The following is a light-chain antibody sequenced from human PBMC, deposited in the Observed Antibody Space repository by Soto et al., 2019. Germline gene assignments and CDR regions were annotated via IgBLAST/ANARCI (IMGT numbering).Light chain of an antibody. CDR2: DAS. CDR3: QQRSDWPPQIT. J-gene: IGKJ5*01. CDR1: QTVFNY. Sequence: EIVLTQSPATLSLPPGDRATLSCRASQTVFNYLAWYQQKPGQAPRLLIYDASKRATGIPARFSGSGSGTDFTLTISSLEPEDFAVYYCQQRSDWPPQITFGQGTRLEIK. V-gene: IGKV3-11*01.